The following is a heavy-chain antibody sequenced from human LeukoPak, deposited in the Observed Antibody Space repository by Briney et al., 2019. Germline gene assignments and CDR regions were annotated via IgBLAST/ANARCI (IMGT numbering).Heavy chain of an antibody. CDR1: GITFGNYG. V-gene: IGHV3-23*01. J-gene: IGHJ4*02. CDR2: LSGGGDYT. D-gene: IGHD4-23*01. Sequence: GGSLRLSCAASGITFGNYGMSWVRQAPGKGLEWVSSLSGGGDYTYYANSVKGRFTIARDNSQNTLFVQMNSLRVEDTAVYYCVLGHYGGLFDNWGQGALVTVSS. CDR3: VLGHYGGLFDN.